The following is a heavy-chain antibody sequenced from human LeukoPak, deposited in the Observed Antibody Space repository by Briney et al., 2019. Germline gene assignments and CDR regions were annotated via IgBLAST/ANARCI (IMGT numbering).Heavy chain of an antibody. J-gene: IGHJ4*02. CDR2: IYNAGDT. V-gene: IGHV3-53*01. CDR1: GFTVSSNF. Sequence: PGGSLRLSCAASGFTVSSNFMNWVRQAPGKGLEWVSVIYNAGDTYYADSVKGRFTISRDNSRNSLYLQLNNLKAEDAAVYFCARAPSYYHGSESPYFFDYWGQGALVTVST. CDR3: ARAPSYYHGSESPYFFDY. D-gene: IGHD3-10*01.